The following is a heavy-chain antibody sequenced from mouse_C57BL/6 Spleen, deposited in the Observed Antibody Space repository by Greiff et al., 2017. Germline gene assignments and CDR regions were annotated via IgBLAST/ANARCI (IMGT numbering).Heavy chain of an antibody. CDR3: ARDGYGNSYFDY. CDR2: ISDGGSYT. J-gene: IGHJ2*01. D-gene: IGHD2-10*02. V-gene: IGHV5-4*01. CDR1: GFTFSSYA. Sequence: DVMLVESGGGLVKPGGSLKLSCAASGFTFSSYAMSWVRQTPEKRLEWVATISDGGSYTYYPDNVKGRFTISRDNAKNNLYLQMSHLKSEDTAMYYCARDGYGNSYFDYWGQGTTLTVSS.